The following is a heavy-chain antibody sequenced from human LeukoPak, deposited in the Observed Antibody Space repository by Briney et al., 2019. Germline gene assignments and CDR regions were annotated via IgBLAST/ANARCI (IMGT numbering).Heavy chain of an antibody. CDR2: IYYSGST. Sequence: SETLSLTCTVSGGSISSGGYYWSWIRQHPGKGLEWIGYIYYSGSTYYNPSLKSRVTISVDTSKNQFSLKLSSVTAADTAVYYCARDNMVRGVKWGQGTLVTVSS. D-gene: IGHD3-10*01. V-gene: IGHV4-31*03. J-gene: IGHJ4*02. CDR1: GGSISSGGYY. CDR3: ARDNMVRGVK.